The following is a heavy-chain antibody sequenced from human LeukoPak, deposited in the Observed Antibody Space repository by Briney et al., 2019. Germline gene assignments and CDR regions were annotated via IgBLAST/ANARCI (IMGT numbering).Heavy chain of an antibody. CDR2: INAGNGNT. V-gene: IGHV1-3*01. Sequence: GASVKVSCKASGYTFTSYAMHWVRQAPGQRLEWMGWINAGNGNTKFSQKFQGRVTITRDTSASTAYMELSSLRSEDTAIYYCATGGYYDSSGYYPLQLDYWGQGTLVTVSS. J-gene: IGHJ4*02. D-gene: IGHD3-22*01. CDR1: GYTFTSYA. CDR3: ATGGYYDSSGYYPLQLDY.